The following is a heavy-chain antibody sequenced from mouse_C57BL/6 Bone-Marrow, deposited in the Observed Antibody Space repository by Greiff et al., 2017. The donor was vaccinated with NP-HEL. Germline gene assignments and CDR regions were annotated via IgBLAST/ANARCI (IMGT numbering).Heavy chain of an antibody. D-gene: IGHD2-3*01. CDR3: ANYDGYLYAMDY. CDR1: GYTFTSYW. Sequence: QVQLKQSGAELAKPGASVKLSCKASGYTFTSYWMHWVKQRPGQGLEWIGMIHPTSGSTNYNEKFKSKATLTVDKSSSTAYMQLSSLTSEDSAVYYCANYDGYLYAMDYWGQGTSVTVSS. CDR2: IHPTSGST. V-gene: IGHV1-64*01. J-gene: IGHJ4*01.